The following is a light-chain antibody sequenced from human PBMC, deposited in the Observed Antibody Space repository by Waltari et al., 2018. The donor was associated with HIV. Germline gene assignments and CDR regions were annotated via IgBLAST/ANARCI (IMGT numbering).Light chain of an antibody. Sequence: QSVLTQPPSVSGAPGQRVTISCTGSSSNIGAGYDEHRYQQLPGTDRKLRSDANRIRPSGVPDRFAGSNAGTSASLAIAGLQAEDEADYYCQSYDSSRSGYVFGTGTKVTVL. CDR1: SSNIGAGYD. J-gene: IGLJ1*01. CDR2: ANR. V-gene: IGLV1-40*01. CDR3: QSYDSSRSGYV.